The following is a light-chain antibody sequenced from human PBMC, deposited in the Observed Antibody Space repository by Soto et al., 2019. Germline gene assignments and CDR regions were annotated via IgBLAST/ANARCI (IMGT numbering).Light chain of an antibody. CDR3: QQSNNWPYT. J-gene: IGKJ2*01. V-gene: IGKV3-15*01. CDR1: QSVSRD. Sequence: EIVMTQSPATLSVSPGERATLSCRASQSVSRDCAWFQQKPGQAPRLLIYGASSRATGTPARFSGSGSGTEFTLTISRLQSEDFAVYYCQQSNNWPYTFGQGTDLEIK. CDR2: GAS.